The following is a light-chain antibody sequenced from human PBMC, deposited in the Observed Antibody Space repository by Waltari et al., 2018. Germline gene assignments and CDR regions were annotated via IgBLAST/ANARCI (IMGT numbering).Light chain of an antibody. CDR1: PSVSRS. Sequence: IVLTQSPGPLSLSPGERANLSCRASPSVSRSLAWYQQKPGQAPKLLIYGASTRATGIPDRFTGSGSGTDFSLTISSLEPEDFAIYFCQHYVRLPATFGQGTKVEIK. V-gene: IGKV3-20*01. CDR2: GAS. J-gene: IGKJ1*01. CDR3: QHYVRLPAT.